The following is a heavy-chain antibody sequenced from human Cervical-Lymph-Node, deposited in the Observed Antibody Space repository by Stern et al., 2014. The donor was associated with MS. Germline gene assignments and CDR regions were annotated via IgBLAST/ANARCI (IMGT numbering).Heavy chain of an antibody. J-gene: IGHJ4*02. CDR1: GFTFSPYA. CDR2: VSYDGTQR. V-gene: IGHV3-30-3*01. Sequence: QVQLVESGGGVVQPGRSLSLSCVASGFTFSPYAMHWVRQAPGKGLEWVAFVSYDGTQRNSTDSVKARFTISRDNSKNTLYLHMNSLRDEDTAVYFCARGGRGVGLEYWGQGALVTVSS. D-gene: IGHD3-10*01. CDR3: ARGGRGVGLEY.